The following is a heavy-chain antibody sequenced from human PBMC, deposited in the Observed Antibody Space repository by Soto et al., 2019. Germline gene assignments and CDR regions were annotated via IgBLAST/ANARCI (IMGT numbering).Heavy chain of an antibody. D-gene: IGHD5-18*01. V-gene: IGHV1-69*06. CDR1: GYTFTGSY. CDR3: AKLSGYSYGYGPDNWFDP. CDR2: INPIFGTA. Sequence: QVQLVQSGAEVKKPGASVRVSCKASGYTFTGSYIHWVRQAPGQGLEWMGWINPIFGTANYAQKFQGRVTITADKSTSTAYMELSSLRSEDTAVYYCAKLSGYSYGYGPDNWFDPWGQGTLVTVSS. J-gene: IGHJ5*02.